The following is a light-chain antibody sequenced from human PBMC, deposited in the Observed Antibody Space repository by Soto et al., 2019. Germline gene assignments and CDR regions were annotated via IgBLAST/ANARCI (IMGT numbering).Light chain of an antibody. CDR3: SSYTSSHYV. V-gene: IGLV2-14*01. Sequence: QSVLTQPASVSGSPGQWITISCTGTSSDGGGYNYVSWYQQHPGKAPKLMIYEVSNRPSGVSNRFSGSKSGNTASLTISGLQAEDEADYYCSSYTSSHYVFGTGTKVTVL. CDR2: EVS. CDR1: SSDGGGYNY. J-gene: IGLJ1*01.